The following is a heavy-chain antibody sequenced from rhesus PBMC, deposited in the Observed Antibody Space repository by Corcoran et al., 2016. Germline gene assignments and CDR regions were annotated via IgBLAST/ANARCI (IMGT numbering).Heavy chain of an antibody. CDR3: ARDSGSYYYSLGY. J-gene: IGHJ4*01. V-gene: IGHV4S12*01. D-gene: IGHD3-16*01. CDR2: IYSRSGNT. CDR1: GGSISGGYYY. Sequence: QVKLQESGPGLVKPLETLSLTCAVSGGSISGGYYYWSWIRQPPGKGLEWIGGIYSRSGNTYTNPSPKRRVTISKDTSKNQFSLKLSSVTAADTAGYYCARDSGSYYYSLGYWGQGVLVTVSS.